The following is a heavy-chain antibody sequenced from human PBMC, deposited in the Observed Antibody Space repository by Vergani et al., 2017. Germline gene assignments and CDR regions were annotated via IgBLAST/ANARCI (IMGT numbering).Heavy chain of an antibody. CDR1: ESTFSDYK. CDR2: ISPKTGDT. J-gene: IGHJ5*01. Sequence: QVQLVQSGSELKKPGASVKVSCQASESTFSDYKIHWVRQAPGRGLQWMGWISPKTGDTDDLPRFQDRVTMTRGASTKTVYLKMTRLTSDDTAIYYCAHSWNFGRRDWFDSWGPGTLVTVSS. V-gene: IGHV1-2*02. D-gene: IGHD1-26*01. CDR3: AHSWNFGRRDWFDS.